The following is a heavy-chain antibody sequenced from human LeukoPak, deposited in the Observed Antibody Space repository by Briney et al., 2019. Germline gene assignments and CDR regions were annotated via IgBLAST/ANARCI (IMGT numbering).Heavy chain of an antibody. Sequence: GASVNVSCKASGYTFTSYDINWVRRAAGQGLEWMGWMNPNSGNTGYAQTFQGRVTMTRNTSISTAYMELSSLRSEDTAVYYCARGTTMVRGVPGVDYWGQGTLVTVSS. CDR2: MNPNSGNT. V-gene: IGHV1-8*01. D-gene: IGHD3-10*01. J-gene: IGHJ4*02. CDR1: GYTFTSYD. CDR3: ARGTTMVRGVPGVDY.